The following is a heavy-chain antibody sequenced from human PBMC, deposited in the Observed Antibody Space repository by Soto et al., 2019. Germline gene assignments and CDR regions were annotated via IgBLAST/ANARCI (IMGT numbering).Heavy chain of an antibody. CDR3: ARGRVVLVPAAMDWDY. Sequence: QVQLVQYGAEVKKPGASVKVSCKASRYTFTSYDITWVRQANGQGLEWMGWMKPNSGNTGYAQKFQGRVTMTRNTSISTAYMELSSLRSEDTAVYYCARGRVVLVPAAMDWDYWGQGTLVTVSS. D-gene: IGHD2-2*01. J-gene: IGHJ4*02. CDR2: MKPNSGNT. CDR1: RYTFTSYD. V-gene: IGHV1-8*01.